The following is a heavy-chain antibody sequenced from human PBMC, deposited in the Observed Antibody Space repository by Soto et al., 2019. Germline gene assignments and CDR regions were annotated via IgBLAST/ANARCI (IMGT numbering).Heavy chain of an antibody. V-gene: IGHV3-53*01. Sequence: EVQLVESGGGLIQPGGSLRLSCAVSGFTVSNNYMSWVRQAPGKGLEGVSVIYSGGYTAYGDSVKGRFTISRDNSKNTLFFQMNVRGPAAPAVFFCGTHPGGGGYWGQGTLVTVSS. D-gene: IGHD3-10*01. CDR2: IYSGGYT. J-gene: IGHJ4*02. CDR1: GFTVSNNY. CDR3: GTHPGGGGY.